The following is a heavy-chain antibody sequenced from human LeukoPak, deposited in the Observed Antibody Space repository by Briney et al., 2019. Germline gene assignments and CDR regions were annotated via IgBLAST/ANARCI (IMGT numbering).Heavy chain of an antibody. CDR3: AKPLSALTPGC. J-gene: IGHJ4*02. V-gene: IGHV3-23*01. D-gene: IGHD4-11*01. Sequence: GGSLRLSCAASGFTFSSYAMSWVRQAPGKGLEWVSGISAGGGGTYYADAVKGRFTISKDNSKSTLYLQMNSLRAEDTAVYYCAKPLSALTPGCWGQGTLVTVSS. CDR2: ISAGGGGT. CDR1: GFTFSSYA.